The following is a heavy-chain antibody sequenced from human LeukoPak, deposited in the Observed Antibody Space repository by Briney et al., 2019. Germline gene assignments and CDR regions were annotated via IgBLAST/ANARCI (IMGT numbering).Heavy chain of an antibody. V-gene: IGHV3-30-3*01. CDR3: ARDNPVGATGPFDY. J-gene: IGHJ4*02. CDR1: GFTFSSYA. D-gene: IGHD1-26*01. Sequence: QPGRPLRLSCAASGFTFSSYAMHWVRQAPGKGLEWVAVISYDGSNKYYADSVKGRFTISRDNSKNTLYLQMNSLRAEDTAVYYCARDNPVGATGPFDYWGQGTLVTVSS. CDR2: ISYDGSNK.